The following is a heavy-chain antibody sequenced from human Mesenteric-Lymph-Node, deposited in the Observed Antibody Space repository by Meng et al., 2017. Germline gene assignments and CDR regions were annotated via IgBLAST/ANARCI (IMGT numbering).Heavy chain of an antibody. J-gene: IGHJ1*01. V-gene: IGHV3-11*04. D-gene: IGHD3-22*01. CDR1: GFTVSSNY. CDR3: ARDFGSDYYDSSGYYNAEYFQH. CDR2: ISSSGSTI. Sequence: GESLKISCAASGFTVSSNYMSWVRQAPGKGLEWVSYISSSGSTIYYADSVKGRFTISRDNAKKSLYLQMNSLRAEDTAVYYCARDFGSDYYDSSGYYNAEYFQHWGQGTLVTVSS.